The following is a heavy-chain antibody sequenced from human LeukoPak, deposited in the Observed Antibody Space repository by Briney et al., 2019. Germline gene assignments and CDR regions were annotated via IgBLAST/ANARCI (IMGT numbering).Heavy chain of an antibody. Sequence: SETLSLTCTVSGGSISSYYWSWIRQPPGKGLEWIGYIHYSGSTNYNPSLKSRVTLSVDTSKNQFSLKLSSVTAADTAVYYCARSSSSHSRSSPFDYWGQGTLVTVSS. CDR2: IHYSGST. J-gene: IGHJ4*02. CDR3: ARSSSSHSRSSPFDY. CDR1: GGSISSYY. D-gene: IGHD5-18*01. V-gene: IGHV4-59*08.